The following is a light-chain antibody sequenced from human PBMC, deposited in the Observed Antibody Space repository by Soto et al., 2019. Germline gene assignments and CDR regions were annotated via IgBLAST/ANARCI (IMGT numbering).Light chain of an antibody. CDR2: EVT. CDR1: SSDIGGYNY. Sequence: QSALTQPPSASGSPGQSVTISCTGTSSDIGGYNYVSWYQQHPGKAPKLMIYEVTKRPSGVPDRFSGSKSGNTASLTVSGLQAEDEADYYCCPYAGSKNGVFGTGTKVTVL. J-gene: IGLJ1*01. CDR3: CPYAGSKNGV. V-gene: IGLV2-8*01.